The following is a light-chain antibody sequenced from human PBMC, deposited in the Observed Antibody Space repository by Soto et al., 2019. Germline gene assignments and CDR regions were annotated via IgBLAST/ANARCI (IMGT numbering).Light chain of an antibody. CDR1: SGHSNYV. Sequence: QSVLTQSPSASASLGASVKLICTLTSGHSNYVIAWHQQQPEKGPRFLMKLNSDGSHTKGDGIPDRFSGSSSAAERYLTISRLQSEDEADYYCQTWGIGILVFGEGTKVTVL. J-gene: IGLJ3*02. V-gene: IGLV4-69*01. CDR3: QTWGIGILV. CDR2: LNSDGSH.